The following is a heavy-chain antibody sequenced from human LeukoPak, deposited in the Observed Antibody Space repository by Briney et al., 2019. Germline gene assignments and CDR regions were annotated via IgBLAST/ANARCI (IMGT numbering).Heavy chain of an antibody. J-gene: IGHJ4*02. Sequence: GRSLRLSCAASGFTFSSYGMHWVRQAPGKGLEWVAFIRYDGSNKYYADSVKGRFTISRDNSKNTLYLQMNSLRAEDTAVYYCAKVGKLWFGEISGYFDYWGQGTLVTVSS. V-gene: IGHV3-30*02. D-gene: IGHD3-10*01. CDR2: IRYDGSNK. CDR1: GFTFSSYG. CDR3: AKVGKLWFGEISGYFDY.